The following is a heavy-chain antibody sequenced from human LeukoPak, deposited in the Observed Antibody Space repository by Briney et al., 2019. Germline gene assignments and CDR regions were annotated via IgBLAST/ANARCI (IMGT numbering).Heavy chain of an antibody. V-gene: IGHV1-46*01. CDR3: AREPSGGYTYGLLLNY. D-gene: IGHD5-18*01. CDR2: INPSGGST. J-gene: IGHJ4*02. Sequence: ASVKVSCKASGYTFTSYYMHWVRLAPGQGLEWMGIINPSGGSTSYAQKFQGRVTMTRDTSTTTVYMELSSLRSEDTAVYYCAREPSGGYTYGLLLNYWGQGTLVTVSS. CDR1: GYTFTSYY.